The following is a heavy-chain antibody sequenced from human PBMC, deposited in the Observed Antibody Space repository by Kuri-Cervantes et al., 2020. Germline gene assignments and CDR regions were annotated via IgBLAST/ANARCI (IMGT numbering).Heavy chain of an antibody. CDR3: ARDHWNFAGMDV. J-gene: IGHJ6*02. CDR2: IYTSGST. V-gene: IGHV4-4*07. D-gene: IGHD1-7*01. Sequence: ESLKISCAASGFTFDDYAMHWIRQPAGKGLEWIGRIYTSGSTNYNPSLKSRVTMSVDTSKNQFSLKLSSVTAADTAVYYCARDHWNFAGMDVWGQGTTVTVSS. CDR1: GFTFDDYA.